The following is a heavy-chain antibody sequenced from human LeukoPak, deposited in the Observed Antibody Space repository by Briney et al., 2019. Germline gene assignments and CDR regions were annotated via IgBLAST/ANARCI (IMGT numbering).Heavy chain of an antibody. CDR2: LKPDSGDT. V-gene: IGHV1-2*02. D-gene: IGHD2/OR15-2a*01. Sequence: LVASVKVSCKASGGTFSSYTISWVRQAPGRGLEWMGWLKPDSGDTNYAPKFQGRVTMTRDMSITTAYMELTGLNSDDTALYYCAIYDIFYGFDPWGQGTLVTVSS. CDR3: AIYDIFYGFDP. CDR1: GGTFSSYT. J-gene: IGHJ5*02.